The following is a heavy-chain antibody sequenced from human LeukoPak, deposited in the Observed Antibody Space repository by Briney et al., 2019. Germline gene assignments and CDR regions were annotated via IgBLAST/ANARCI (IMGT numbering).Heavy chain of an antibody. J-gene: IGHJ5*02. D-gene: IGHD2-15*01. Sequence: ASVKVSCKASGYTFTSYGISWVRQAPGQGLEWMGWISAYNGNTNYAQKLQGRVTMTTDTSTSTAYMELRSLRSDDTAVYYCAMRYCSGGSCYSSWFDPWGQGTLVTVSS. CDR1: GYTFTSYG. CDR2: ISAYNGNT. CDR3: AMRYCSGGSCYSSWFDP. V-gene: IGHV1-18*01.